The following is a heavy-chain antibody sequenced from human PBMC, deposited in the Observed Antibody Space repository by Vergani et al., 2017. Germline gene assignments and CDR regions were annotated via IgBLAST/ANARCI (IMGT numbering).Heavy chain of an antibody. J-gene: IGHJ4*02. Sequence: QVQLLQSGSELKKPGASVRISCEASGYTFTNYPLIWVRQAPGQGLEFMGWINTNSGGTRYSQKFQGRVTMTRDTSISTAYMELSRLRSDDTALYYCATTNSGYFGFDYWGQGTLVTVSS. D-gene: IGHD3-22*01. CDR2: INTNSGGT. CDR1: GYTFTNYP. CDR3: ATTNSGYFGFDY. V-gene: IGHV1-2*02.